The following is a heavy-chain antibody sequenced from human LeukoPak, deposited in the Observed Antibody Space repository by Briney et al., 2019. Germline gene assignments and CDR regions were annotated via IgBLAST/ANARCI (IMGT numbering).Heavy chain of an antibody. CDR2: IYYSGST. CDR1: GGSISSYY. V-gene: IGHV4-59*08. Sequence: SETLSLTCTVSGGSISSYYWSWIRQPPGKGLEWIGYIYYSGSTNYNPSLKSRVTISVDTSKNQSSLKLSSVTAADTAVYYCARVISGIAVAGPYWYFDLWGRGTLVTVSS. CDR3: ARVISGIAVAGPYWYFDL. J-gene: IGHJ2*01. D-gene: IGHD6-19*01.